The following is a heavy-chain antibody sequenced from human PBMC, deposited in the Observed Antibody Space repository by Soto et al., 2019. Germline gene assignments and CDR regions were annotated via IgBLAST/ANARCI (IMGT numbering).Heavy chain of an antibody. D-gene: IGHD2-15*01. J-gene: IGHJ4*02. Sequence: QVQLVESGGGVVQPGRSLRLSCAASGFTFSSYAMHWVRQAPGKGLGWVAVISYDGSNKYYADSVKGRFTISRDNSKNTLYLQMNRLRAEDTAVYYCARVPSSSGRAHFDYWGQGTLVTVSS. CDR3: ARVPSSSGRAHFDY. CDR2: ISYDGSNK. CDR1: GFTFSSYA. V-gene: IGHV3-30-3*01.